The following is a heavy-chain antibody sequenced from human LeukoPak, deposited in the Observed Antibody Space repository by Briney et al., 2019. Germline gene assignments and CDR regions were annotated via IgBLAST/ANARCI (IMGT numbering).Heavy chain of an antibody. Sequence: GGSLRPSCAASGFTFSSYEMNWVRQAPGKGLEWVSYISSSGSTIHYADSVKGRFTISRDNAKNSLYLQMNSLRAEDTAVYYCAREDDSSGYFYGICDYWGQGTLVTVSS. V-gene: IGHV3-48*03. CDR3: AREDDSSGYFYGICDY. CDR2: ISSSGSTI. D-gene: IGHD3-22*01. J-gene: IGHJ4*02. CDR1: GFTFSSYE.